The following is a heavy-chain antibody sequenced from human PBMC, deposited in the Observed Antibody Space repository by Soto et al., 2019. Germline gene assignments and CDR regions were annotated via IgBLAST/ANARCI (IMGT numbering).Heavy chain of an antibody. CDR1: GFTFSSYS. J-gene: IGHJ4*02. CDR3: ARIRKDIVGGTLDY. D-gene: IGHD2-15*01. CDR2: ISSSSSYI. V-gene: IGHV3-21*01. Sequence: VGSLRLSCAASGFTFSSYSMKWGRQAPGKGLEWVSSISSSSSYIYYADSVKGRFTISRDNAKNSLYLQMNSLRAEDTAVYYCARIRKDIVGGTLDYWGQGTLVTVSS.